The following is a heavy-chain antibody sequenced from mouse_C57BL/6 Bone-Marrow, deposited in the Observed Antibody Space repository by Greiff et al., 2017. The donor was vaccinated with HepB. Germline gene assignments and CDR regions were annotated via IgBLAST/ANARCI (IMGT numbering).Heavy chain of an antibody. D-gene: IGHD2-3*01. J-gene: IGHJ3*01. V-gene: IGHV1-74*01. CDR3: ARGDGPSWFAY. CDR1: GYTFTSYW. CDR2: IHPSDSDT. Sequence: QVQLQQPGAELVKPGASVKVSCKASGYTFTSYWMHWVKQRPGQGLEWIGRIHPSDSDTNYNQKFKGKATLTVDTSSSTAYMQLSSLTSEDSAVYYCARGDGPSWFAYWGQGTLVTVSA.